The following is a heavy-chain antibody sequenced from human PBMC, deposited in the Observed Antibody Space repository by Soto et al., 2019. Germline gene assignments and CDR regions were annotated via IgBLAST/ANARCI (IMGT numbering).Heavy chain of an antibody. Sequence: EVQLVESGGVLVQPGGSLRLSCAASGFTFSTYWMHWVRQAPGKGLVWVSRINGDGSDTVYTDFVKGRSTSSRDNAKNTLYLQMNSLRAEDTAVYYCTRSITGFSYADSWGRGTLVTVSS. V-gene: IGHV3-74*01. D-gene: IGHD2-2*01. CDR2: INGDGSDT. CDR1: GFTFSTYW. CDR3: TRSITGFSYADS. J-gene: IGHJ4*02.